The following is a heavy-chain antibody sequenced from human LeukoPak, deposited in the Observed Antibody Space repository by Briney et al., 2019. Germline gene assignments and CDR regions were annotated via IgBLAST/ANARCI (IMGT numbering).Heavy chain of an antibody. CDR1: GGSISSDTYY. CDR3: AGTRRYCSGGSCYNWFDP. CDR2: TYASGST. Sequence: SQTLSLTCSVSGGSISSDTYYWSWIRQPAGKGLEWIGRTYASGSTTYNASLKSRLTISLDASKNQFSLDLSSVTAADTAVYYCAGTRRYCSGGSCYNWFDPWGQGTLVTVSS. J-gene: IGHJ5*02. D-gene: IGHD2-15*01. V-gene: IGHV4-61*02.